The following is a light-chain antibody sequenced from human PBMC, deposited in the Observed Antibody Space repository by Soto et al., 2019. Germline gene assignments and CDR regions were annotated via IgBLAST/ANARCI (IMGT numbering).Light chain of an antibody. Sequence: ELVMTQSPATLSVSPGERATLSCRASQSVSSNLAWYQQKPGQAPRLLIYGASTRATGIPAKFSSSGCGTEFTLTIIRLQSEDFAGYYCQQYNNWPPITFGQGTLLEIK. CDR2: GAS. CDR1: QSVSSN. CDR3: QQYNNWPPIT. J-gene: IGKJ5*01. V-gene: IGKV3-15*01.